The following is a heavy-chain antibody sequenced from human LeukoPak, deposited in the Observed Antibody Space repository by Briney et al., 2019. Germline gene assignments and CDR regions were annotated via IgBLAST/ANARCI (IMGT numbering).Heavy chain of an antibody. J-gene: IGHJ5*02. V-gene: IGHV4-59*01. Sequence: SETLSLTCTVSGGSISIYYWSWIWQPPGQGREWFGYIYYSGSTNYNPSLTRRVTISVDTSKNRFSLKRRSVTAADTAVYYCARVVRIAAAGVSGWFDPWGQGTLVTVSS. CDR2: IYYSGST. CDR3: ARVVRIAAAGVSGWFDP. CDR1: GGSISIYY. D-gene: IGHD6-13*01.